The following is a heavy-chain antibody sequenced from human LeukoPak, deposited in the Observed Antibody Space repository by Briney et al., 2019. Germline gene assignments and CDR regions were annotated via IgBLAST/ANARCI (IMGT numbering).Heavy chain of an antibody. V-gene: IGHV4-61*05. CDR1: GASINSSDYC. D-gene: IGHD3-16*01. CDR3: TRHPTTFSLDYFDY. J-gene: IGHJ4*02. CDR2: IHYSGST. Sequence: SETLSLTCSVSGASINSSDYCWGWIRQPPGKGLEWIGYIHYSGSTNYNPSLKSRVTISVDTSKNQFSLKLSSVTAADTAVYYCTRHPTTFSLDYFDYWGQGTLVTVSS.